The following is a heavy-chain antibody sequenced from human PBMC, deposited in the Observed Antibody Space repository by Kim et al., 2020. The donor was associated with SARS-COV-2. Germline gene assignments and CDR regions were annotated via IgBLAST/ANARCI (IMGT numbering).Heavy chain of an antibody. CDR2: ISSNVNGYAT. CDR1: GFTFSDSA. V-gene: IGHV3-73*01. Sequence: GGSLRLSCGASGFTFSDSAMHWVRQAPGKGLECVARISSNVNGYATTYSATVRVRITIARAESTNTAYLQSKSLENEDTDVYDSTRVAETTLAFLYGFD. J-gene: IGHJ3*02. CDR3: TRVAETTLAFLYGFD. D-gene: IGHD3-3*02.